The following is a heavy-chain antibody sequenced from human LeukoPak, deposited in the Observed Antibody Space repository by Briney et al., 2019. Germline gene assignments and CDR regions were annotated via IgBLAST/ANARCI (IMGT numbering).Heavy chain of an antibody. CDR2: IYYSGST. V-gene: IGHV4-59*08. CDR1: GGSISTYY. J-gene: IGHJ4*02. D-gene: IGHD6-6*01. CDR3: ARHEGSSSSFGYYFDY. Sequence: PSETLSLTCTVSGGSISTYYWSWIRQPPGEGLEWIGYIYYSGSTNYNPSLKSRVTISVDSSKNQFSLKLSSVTAADTAVYYCARHEGSSSSFGYYFDYWGQGTLVTVSS.